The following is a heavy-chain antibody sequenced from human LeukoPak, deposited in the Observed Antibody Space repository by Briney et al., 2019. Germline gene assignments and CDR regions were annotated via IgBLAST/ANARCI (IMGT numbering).Heavy chain of an antibody. D-gene: IGHD2-21*02. V-gene: IGHV3-30*02. Sequence: GGSLRLSCAASGFTFSSYGMHWVRQAPGKGLGWVAFIRYDGSNKYYADSVKGRFTISRDNSKNTLYLQMNSLRAEDTAVYYCARDWERMVTANDAFDIWGQGTMVTVSS. CDR2: IRYDGSNK. CDR1: GFTFSSYG. J-gene: IGHJ3*02. CDR3: ARDWERMVTANDAFDI.